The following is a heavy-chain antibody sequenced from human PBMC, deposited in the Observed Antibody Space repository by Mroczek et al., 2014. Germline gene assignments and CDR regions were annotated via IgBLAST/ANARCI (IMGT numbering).Heavy chain of an antibody. D-gene: IGHD4-17*01. J-gene: IGHJ4*02. CDR2: IYYSGST. V-gene: IGHV4-31*03. Sequence: QVQLQQSGPGLVKPSQTLSLTCTVSGGSISSGGYYWSWIRQHPGKGLEWIGYIYYSGSTYYNPSLKSRVTISVDTSKNQFSLKLSSVTAADTAVYYCARGSHDYGDLIRNYFDYWGQGTLVTVSS. CDR1: GGSISSGGYY. CDR3: ARGSHDYGDLIRNYFDY.